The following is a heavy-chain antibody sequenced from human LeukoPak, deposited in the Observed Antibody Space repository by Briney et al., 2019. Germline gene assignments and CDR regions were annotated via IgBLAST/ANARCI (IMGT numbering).Heavy chain of an antibody. CDR3: ASTYYYDSSGYYDYFDY. V-gene: IGHV4-59*01. Sequence: SETLSLTCTVSGGSISSYYWSWIRQPPGKGLEWIGYIHYSGSTNYNPSLKSRVTISVGTSKNQFSLKLSSVTAADTAVYYCASTYYYDSSGYYDYFDYWGQGTLVTVSS. CDR1: GGSISSYY. J-gene: IGHJ4*02. CDR2: IHYSGST. D-gene: IGHD3-22*01.